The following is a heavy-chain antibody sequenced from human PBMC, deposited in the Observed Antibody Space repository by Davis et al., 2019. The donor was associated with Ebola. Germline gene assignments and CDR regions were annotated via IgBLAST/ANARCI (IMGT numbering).Heavy chain of an antibody. J-gene: IGHJ4*02. Sequence: PGGSLRLSCKGSGYGFSSYWIGWVRQMPGKGLEWMGIIYPGDSDTSYNPSFQGQVTMSADKSISTAYLQWSGLRASDTAMYYCARRILVSAYYRDYFDSWGQGTLVTVSS. CDR1: GYGFSSYW. CDR3: ARRILVSAYYRDYFDS. V-gene: IGHV5-51*01. CDR2: IYPGDSDT. D-gene: IGHD3-9*01.